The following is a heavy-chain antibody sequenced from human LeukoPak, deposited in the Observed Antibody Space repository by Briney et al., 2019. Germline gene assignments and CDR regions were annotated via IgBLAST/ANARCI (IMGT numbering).Heavy chain of an antibody. CDR2: IWYDGSNK. CDR3: ARDAFGARGIGGGLDI. Sequence: PGGFRRLSCVASGFTFNGYTMHWVRQAPGKGLEWVAIIWYDGSNKYYADSVKGRFTISRDNSKNTLFLQMNSLRAEDTAVYYCARDAFGARGIGGGLDIWGQGTMSSSPQ. V-gene: IGHV3-33*01. J-gene: IGHJ3*02. D-gene: IGHD3-10*01. CDR1: GFTFNGYT.